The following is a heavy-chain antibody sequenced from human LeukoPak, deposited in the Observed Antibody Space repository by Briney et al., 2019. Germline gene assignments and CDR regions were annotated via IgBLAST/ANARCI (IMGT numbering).Heavy chain of an antibody. V-gene: IGHV3-7*01. Sequence: AGSLRLSCAASGFTFSSYWMSWVRQAPGKGLEWVGNIKQEGSEKYYGDSVKGRFTIFRDNAKNSLYLQMNSLRAEDTAVYYCASGETTGTFGNGIADYWGQGTLVTVSS. CDR1: GFTFSSYW. CDR3: ASGETTGTFGNGIADY. D-gene: IGHD4-11*01. J-gene: IGHJ4*02. CDR2: IKQEGSEK.